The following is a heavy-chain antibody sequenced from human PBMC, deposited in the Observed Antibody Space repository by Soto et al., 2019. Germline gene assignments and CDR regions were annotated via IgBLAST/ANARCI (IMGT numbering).Heavy chain of an antibody. J-gene: IGHJ6*02. CDR3: ATYPNMRLADSYYYRIDP. D-gene: IGHD6-19*01. Sequence: WGTLRLSCAASGVTVSRYSMNWVRQGPGQGLELVSSISGLSSYIYYADSVKGRFTVSRDNAKNSLYVQMHSLRAEDTAVYYYATYPNMRLADSYYYRIDPWGQGTPVTVSS. CDR2: ISGLSSYI. CDR1: GVTVSRYS. V-gene: IGHV3-21*06.